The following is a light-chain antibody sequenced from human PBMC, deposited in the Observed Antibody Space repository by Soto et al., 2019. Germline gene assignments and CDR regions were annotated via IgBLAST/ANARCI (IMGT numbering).Light chain of an antibody. V-gene: IGLV2-14*01. CDR2: DVS. CDR1: SSDIGAYNY. Sequence: QSALTQSAPVSGSPGQSITISCTGTSSDIGAYNYVTWYQQHPGKAPQVVIYDVSNRPSGVSNRFSGSKSGNTAYLTISGLQAEDEADYYCSSYRSCSTPVVFGGGTKVTVL. J-gene: IGLJ2*01. CDR3: SSYRSCSTPVV.